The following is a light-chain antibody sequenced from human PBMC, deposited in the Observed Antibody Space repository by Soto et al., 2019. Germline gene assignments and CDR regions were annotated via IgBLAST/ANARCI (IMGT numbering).Light chain of an antibody. CDR3: SSYTNTRTYV. V-gene: IGLV2-14*01. CDR1: SSDVGDYNY. Sequence: QSALIQPASVSGSPGQSITISCTGTSSDVGDYNYVSWYQQHPDRVPKLIIFEVNNWPSGVSNRFSGSKSGITASLTISGLQAEDEADYYCSSYTNTRTYVFGTGTKLTVL. J-gene: IGLJ1*01. CDR2: EVN.